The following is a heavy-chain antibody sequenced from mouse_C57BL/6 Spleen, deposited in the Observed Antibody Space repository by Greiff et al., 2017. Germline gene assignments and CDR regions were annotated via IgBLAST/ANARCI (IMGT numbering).Heavy chain of an antibody. D-gene: IGHD1-1*01. J-gene: IGHJ4*01. V-gene: IGHV1-69*01. CDR2: IDPSDSYT. Sequence: QVQLKQPGAELVMPGASVKLSCKASGYTFTSYWMHWVKQRPGQGLEWIGEIDPSDSYTNYNQKFKGKSTLTVDKSSSTAYMQLSSLTSEDSAVXYCARWHYGSRGAMDYWGQGTSVTVSS. CDR1: GYTFTSYW. CDR3: ARWHYGSRGAMDY.